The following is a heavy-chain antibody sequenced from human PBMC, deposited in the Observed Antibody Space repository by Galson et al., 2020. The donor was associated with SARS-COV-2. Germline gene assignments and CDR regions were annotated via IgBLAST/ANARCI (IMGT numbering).Heavy chain of an antibody. CDR1: GFTFSTSE. V-gene: IGHV3-48*03. CDR2: ISSSGSTI. J-gene: IGHJ6*02. Sequence: GESLKISCAASGFTFSTSEMNWVRQAPGKGLEWVSYISSSGSTIDYADSVKGRFTISRDNGKNSLYLQMHSLRAEDTAVYYCARVMLEWLSTYYYYYYAMDVWGQGTTVTVSS. D-gene: IGHD3-3*01. CDR3: ARVMLEWLSTYYYYYYAMDV.